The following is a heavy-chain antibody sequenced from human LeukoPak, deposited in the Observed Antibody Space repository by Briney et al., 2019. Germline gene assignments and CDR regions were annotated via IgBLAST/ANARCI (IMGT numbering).Heavy chain of an antibody. V-gene: IGHV4-39*01. CDR2: ISYSGST. Sequence: PSETLSLTCTVSGGSISSSSYFWGWIRQPPGKGLEWIGSISYSGSTYYNPSLKSRVTISVGTSKNQFSLKLNSVTAADTAVYYCARGRFLDAFDIWGQGTMVTVSS. J-gene: IGHJ3*02. CDR1: GGSISSSSYF. D-gene: IGHD3-3*01. CDR3: ARGRFLDAFDI.